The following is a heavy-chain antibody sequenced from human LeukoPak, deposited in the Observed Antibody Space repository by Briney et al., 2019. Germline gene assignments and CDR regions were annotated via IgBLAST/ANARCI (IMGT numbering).Heavy chain of an antibody. CDR1: GGSINGYY. CDR3: ARDRSSSYTRYWFDP. Sequence: SETLSLTCTVSGGSINGYYWSWIRQPAGKGLEWIGRIYNSESINYNPSLKSRVTMLIDTSKNQFSLKLNSVTAADTAVYYCARDRSSSYTRYWFDPWGQGALVTVSS. D-gene: IGHD6-13*01. CDR2: IYNSESI. V-gene: IGHV4-4*07. J-gene: IGHJ5*02.